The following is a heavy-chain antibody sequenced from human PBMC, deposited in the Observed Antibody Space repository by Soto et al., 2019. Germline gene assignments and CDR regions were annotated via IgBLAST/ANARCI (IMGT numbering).Heavy chain of an antibody. V-gene: IGHV1-69*02. Sequence: QVQLVQSGAEVKKPGSSVKVSCKASGGTFSSYTISWVRQAPGQGLEWMGRIIPILGIAHYAQKFQGRVTITADKATSTAYMELSSLRSEDPAVYYGARTIIRFDWYFDLWGRGTLVTVSS. CDR1: GGTFSSYT. CDR2: IIPILGIA. J-gene: IGHJ2*01. CDR3: ARTIIRFDWYFDL.